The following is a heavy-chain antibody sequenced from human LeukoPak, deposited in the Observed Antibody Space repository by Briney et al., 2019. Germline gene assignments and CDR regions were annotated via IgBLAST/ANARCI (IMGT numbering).Heavy chain of an antibody. Sequence: GGSLRLSCAASGFTFSSYWMSWVRQAPGKGLEWVANIKQDRSEKYYVDSVKGRFTISRDNAKNSLYLQMNSLRAEDTAAYYCARLREIPVFGVVTKSTSYFDYWGQGTLVTVSS. J-gene: IGHJ4*02. D-gene: IGHD3-3*01. CDR2: IKQDRSEK. CDR3: ARLREIPVFGVVTKSTSYFDY. V-gene: IGHV3-7*01. CDR1: GFTFSSYW.